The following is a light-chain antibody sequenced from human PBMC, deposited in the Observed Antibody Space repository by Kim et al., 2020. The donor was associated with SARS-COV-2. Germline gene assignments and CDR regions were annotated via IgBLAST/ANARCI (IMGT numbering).Light chain of an antibody. Sequence: NFMLTQPHSVSESPGKTVTISCTGSSGSIASNYVQWYQQRPGSAPTTVIYEDNQRPWGVPDRFSGSIDSSSNSASLTISGLKTEDEADYYCQSYDTRNHVVFGGGTQLTVL. CDR2: EDN. V-gene: IGLV6-57*02. J-gene: IGLJ2*01. CDR3: QSYDTRNHVV. CDR1: SGSIASNY.